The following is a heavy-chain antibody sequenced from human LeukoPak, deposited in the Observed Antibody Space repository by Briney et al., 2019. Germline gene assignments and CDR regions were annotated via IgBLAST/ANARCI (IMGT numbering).Heavy chain of an antibody. J-gene: IGHJ4*02. CDR1: GFSFSSYA. CDR2: ISGSGGTT. D-gene: IGHD2-15*01. V-gene: IGHV3-23*01. CDR3: AKVVATLYYFDY. Sequence: GGSLRLSSAASGFSFSSYAMSWVRQAPGKGLECVSAISGSGGTTYYADSVKGRFTISRDNSKNTLYLQMNSLRVEDTAVYYCAKVVATLYYFDYWGQGSLVTVSS.